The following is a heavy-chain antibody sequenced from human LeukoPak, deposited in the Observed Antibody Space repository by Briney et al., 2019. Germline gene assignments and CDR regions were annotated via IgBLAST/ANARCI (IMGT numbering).Heavy chain of an antibody. V-gene: IGHV4-4*07. CDR2: IYTSGST. CDR1: GGSISSYY. CDR3: ASLKYSSSCDYYYYYYMDV. D-gene: IGHD6-13*01. J-gene: IGHJ6*03. Sequence: PSETLSLTCTVSGGSISSYYWSWIRQPAGKGLEWIGRIYTSGSTNYNPSLKSRVTISVDKSKNQFSLKLSSVTAADTAVYYCASLKYSSSCDYYYYYYMDVWGKGTTVTVSS.